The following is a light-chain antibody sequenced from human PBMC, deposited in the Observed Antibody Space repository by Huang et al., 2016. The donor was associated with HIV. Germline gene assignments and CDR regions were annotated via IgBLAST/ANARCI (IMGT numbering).Light chain of an antibody. Sequence: DIQMTQSPSSLSASVGDRVTITCRARQGISNSLAWYQQKPGKAPKLLLYAASRLESGVPSRFSGRGSGTDYTLTISSLQPEDFATYYCQQYYSTPPLTFGGGTKVEIK. J-gene: IGKJ4*01. V-gene: IGKV1-NL1*01. CDR2: AAS. CDR1: QGISNS. CDR3: QQYYSTPPLT.